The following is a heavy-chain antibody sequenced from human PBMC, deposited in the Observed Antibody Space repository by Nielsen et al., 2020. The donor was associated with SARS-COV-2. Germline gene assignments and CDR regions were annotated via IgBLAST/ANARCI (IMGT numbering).Heavy chain of an antibody. Sequence: SVTVSCQASRYTFTSYGISWVRQAPGQGLEWMGWISAYNGNTNYAQKLQGRVTMTTDTSTSTAYMELRSLRSDDTAVYYCARDLAKYSSWSLQASWFDPWGQGTLVTVSS. D-gene: IGHD6-6*01. V-gene: IGHV1-18*01. CDR2: ISAYNGNT. J-gene: IGHJ5*02. CDR3: ARDLAKYSSWSLQASWFDP. CDR1: RYTFTSYG.